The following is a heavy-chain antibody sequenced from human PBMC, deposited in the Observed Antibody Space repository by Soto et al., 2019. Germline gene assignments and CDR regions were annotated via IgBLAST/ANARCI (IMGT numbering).Heavy chain of an antibody. CDR1: GVKRGDYA. V-gene: IGHV3-23*01. CDR3: GSTY. CDR2: ISLSGDSA. Sequence: GSQRVWCVASGVKRGDYAVRWIRQAPGKGLEWVSSISLSGDSASYADSVKGRFTISRDNSKNTLFLQMNSLRADDTAIYYWGSTYWGHGALVTVSS. D-gene: IGHD2-2*01. J-gene: IGHJ4*01.